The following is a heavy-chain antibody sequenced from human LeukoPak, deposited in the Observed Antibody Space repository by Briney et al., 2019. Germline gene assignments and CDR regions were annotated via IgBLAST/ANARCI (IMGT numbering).Heavy chain of an antibody. J-gene: IGHJ1*01. CDR2: ISTSSSYI. CDR1: GFTFGSYN. D-gene: IGHD3-22*01. CDR3: ARDGGDYYDSSGYPFHH. Sequence: GGSLRLSCAASGFTFGSYNMNWVRQAPGKGLEWVSSISTSSSYIYYADSVKGRFTISRHNTKKSLYLQMNSLRAGDTAVYYCARDGGDYYDSSGYPFHHWGQGTLVSVSS. V-gene: IGHV3-21*01.